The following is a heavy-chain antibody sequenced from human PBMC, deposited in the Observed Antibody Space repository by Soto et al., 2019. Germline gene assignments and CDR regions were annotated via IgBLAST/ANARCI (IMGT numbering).Heavy chain of an antibody. CDR2: VSDSGDNT. D-gene: IGHD2-8*01. Sequence: EVQVLGSGGGWVQPGGSLRLSCAASGFTFNTFALSWVRQAPGRGLEWVSTVSDSGDNTYYADSVRGRFTISRDNSKDTLYLQTTSLRAEDPALYHCAKDLGYDYAIESDFWGQGILVTVSS. J-gene: IGHJ4*02. CDR3: AKDLGYDYAIESDF. CDR1: GFTFNTFA. V-gene: IGHV3-23*01.